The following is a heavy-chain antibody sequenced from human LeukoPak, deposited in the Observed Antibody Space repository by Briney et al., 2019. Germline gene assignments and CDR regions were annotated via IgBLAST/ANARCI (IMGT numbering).Heavy chain of an antibody. D-gene: IGHD2-15*01. V-gene: IGHV3-23*01. CDR1: GFTFSSYA. CDR3: ANHRFKSGVYHSTN. Sequence: PGGSLRLSCAASGFTFSSYAMSWVRQAPGKGLAWVSTISGGSGSTYCADSVKGRFTISRDNSKNTLYLQMNSLRDEDTAVYYLANHRFKSGVYHSTNWGQEPWSPSPQ. CDR2: ISGGSGST. J-gene: IGHJ4*01.